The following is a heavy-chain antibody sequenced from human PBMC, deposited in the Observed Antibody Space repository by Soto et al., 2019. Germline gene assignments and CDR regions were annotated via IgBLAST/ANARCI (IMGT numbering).Heavy chain of an antibody. Sequence: QVQLQESGPGLVKPSETLSLTCTVSGGSINDYYWSWIRQPPGKGLEWIGNIYYTGYTTYNPSLKGPVGISGGHVRDPVSLRLSPGAAADTGGFLLAGEGRVLFRELLPHGWFDPWGQGTLVTVSS. CDR2: IYYTGYT. CDR1: GGSINDYY. D-gene: IGHD2-15*01. J-gene: IGHJ5*02. CDR3: AGEGRVLFRELLPHGWFDP. V-gene: IGHV4-59*01.